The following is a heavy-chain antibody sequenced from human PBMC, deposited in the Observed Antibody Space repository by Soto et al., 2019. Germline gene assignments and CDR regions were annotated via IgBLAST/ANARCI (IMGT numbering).Heavy chain of an antibody. V-gene: IGHV1-18*01. CDR2: ISAYNGNT. D-gene: IGHD1-26*01. J-gene: IGHJ4*02. Sequence: QVQLVQSGAEVKKPGASVKVSCKASGYTFTSYGISWVRQAPGQGLEWMGWISAYNGNTNYAQKLQGRVTMTTDTATRKVDVELRSLRSDDGAVYCGARGGGGGAYSGGDRRRGGFDYWGQGTLVTVSS. CDR1: GYTFTSYG. CDR3: ARGGGGGAYSGGDRRRGGFDY.